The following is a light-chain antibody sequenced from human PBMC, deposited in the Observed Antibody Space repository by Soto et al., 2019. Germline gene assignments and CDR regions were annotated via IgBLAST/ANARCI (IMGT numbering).Light chain of an antibody. J-gene: IGKJ4*01. Sequence: EIVLTQSPATLSLSPGERGTLSCRASQSISNYLVWYQQKPGQAPRLLIYDASNRATGIPARFSGSGSGTDFTLTISSLEPEDFAIHYCQQRSNWPPLTFGGGTKVEIK. CDR2: DAS. CDR1: QSISNY. CDR3: QQRSNWPPLT. V-gene: IGKV3-11*01.